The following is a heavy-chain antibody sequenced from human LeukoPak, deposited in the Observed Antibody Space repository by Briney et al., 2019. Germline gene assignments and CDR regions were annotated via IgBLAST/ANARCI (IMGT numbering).Heavy chain of an antibody. CDR2: ISYDGSNK. Sequence: GGSLRLSCAASGFTFSSYGMHWVRQAPGKGLEWVAVISYDGSNKYYADSVKGRFTISRDNSKNTLYLQMNSLRAEDTAVYYCAKEGYGDLHYFDYWGQGTLVTVSS. CDR3: AKEGYGDLHYFDY. CDR1: GFTFSSYG. D-gene: IGHD4-17*01. V-gene: IGHV3-30*18. J-gene: IGHJ4*02.